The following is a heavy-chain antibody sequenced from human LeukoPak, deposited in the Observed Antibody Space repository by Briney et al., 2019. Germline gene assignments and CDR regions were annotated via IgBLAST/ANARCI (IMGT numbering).Heavy chain of an antibody. CDR3: ARDSLEEYYFDY. CDR1: GFTFSSYG. J-gene: IGHJ4*02. Sequence: PGGSLRLSCAASGFTFSSYGMHWVRQAPGKGLEWVAVIWYDGSNKYYADSAKGRFTISRDNSKNTLYLQMNSLRAEDTAVYYCARDSLEEYYFDYWGQRTLVTVSS. V-gene: IGHV3-33*01. CDR2: IWYDGSNK.